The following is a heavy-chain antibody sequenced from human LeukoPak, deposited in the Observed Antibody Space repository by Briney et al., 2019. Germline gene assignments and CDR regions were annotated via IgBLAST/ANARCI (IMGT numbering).Heavy chain of an antibody. CDR1: GFTFSNYA. D-gene: IGHD6-19*01. V-gene: IGHV3-23*01. Sequence: GGSLRLSCAASGFTFSNYAMSWVRQAPGKGLEWVSSMSGSGGSTYYADSVKGRFTIPRDNSKNTLYLQMNNLRAEDTALYYCAKNQGQWLVPVDYWGQGTLVTVSS. CDR3: AKNQGQWLVPVDY. CDR2: MSGSGGST. J-gene: IGHJ4*02.